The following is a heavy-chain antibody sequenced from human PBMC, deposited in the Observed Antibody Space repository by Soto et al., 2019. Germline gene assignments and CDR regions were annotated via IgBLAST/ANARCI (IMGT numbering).Heavy chain of an antibody. CDR1: AFTFGDFA. CDR3: ARDHTGGTWPVDLDW. J-gene: IGHJ4*02. V-gene: IGHV3-9*01. CDR2: INWNGNYI. Sequence: VQLVESGGGLVQPGRSLRLSCTASAFTFGDFAMHWVRQVPGKGLEWVSGINWNGNYIGYADSVKGRFTVSRDNAKNSQYLQMNSLRPEDTAMYSCARDHTGGTWPVDLDWWGGGNQVTVSS. D-gene: IGHD2-15*01.